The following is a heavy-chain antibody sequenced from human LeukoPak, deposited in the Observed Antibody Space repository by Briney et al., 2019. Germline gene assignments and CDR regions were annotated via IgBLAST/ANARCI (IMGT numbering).Heavy chain of an antibody. CDR1: GFTVSSNY. Sequence: GGSLRLSCAASGFTVSSNYMSWVRQVPGKGLEWVSILYIDRSTYYADSVKGRFTISRDNSKNTLYLQMNSLRAEDTAVYYCAKGQRHIVVVTAIFDWGQGTLVTVSS. CDR2: LYIDRST. CDR3: AKGQRHIVVVTAIFD. J-gene: IGHJ4*02. V-gene: IGHV3-66*01. D-gene: IGHD2-21*02.